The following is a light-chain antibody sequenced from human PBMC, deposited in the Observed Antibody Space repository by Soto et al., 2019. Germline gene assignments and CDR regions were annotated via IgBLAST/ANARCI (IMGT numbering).Light chain of an antibody. CDR1: QTINNN. Sequence: EIVLTQSPSTLSSSPGEIATLSCRASQTINNNVAWYQLKDGQVPRLLIYGASTRAADVPARFSGGGSGTEFTLTISSLQSEDFAEYHCQQYNNWPQTFGQGTKVDI. CDR3: QQYNNWPQT. J-gene: IGKJ1*01. CDR2: GAS. V-gene: IGKV3-15*01.